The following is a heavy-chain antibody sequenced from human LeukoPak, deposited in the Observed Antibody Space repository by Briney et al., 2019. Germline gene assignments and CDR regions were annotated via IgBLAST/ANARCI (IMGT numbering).Heavy chain of an antibody. J-gene: IGHJ2*01. Sequence: GGSLRLSCAASGFTVSSNYMSWVRQAPGKGLEWVSVIYSGGSTYYADSVKGRFTISRDNSKNTLYLQMNSLRAEDTAVCYCARAVVLTPADWYFDLWGRGTLVTVSS. CDR1: GFTVSSNY. V-gene: IGHV3-53*01. D-gene: IGHD3-22*01. CDR2: IYSGGST. CDR3: ARAVVLTPADWYFDL.